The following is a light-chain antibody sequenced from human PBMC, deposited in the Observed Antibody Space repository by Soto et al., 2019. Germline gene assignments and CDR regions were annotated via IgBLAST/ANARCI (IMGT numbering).Light chain of an antibody. J-gene: IGLJ2*01. CDR3: QSYDRTTVV. V-gene: IGLV6-57*01. CDR1: SGSIGSNY. Sequence: NFMLTQPHSVSESPGKTITISCTRSSGSIGSNYVQWFQQRPGSSPTIVIYEHNQRPSGVPDRFSGSLDRSSNSASLTISGLKTEDEADYYCQSYDRTTVVFGGGTKLTVL. CDR2: EHN.